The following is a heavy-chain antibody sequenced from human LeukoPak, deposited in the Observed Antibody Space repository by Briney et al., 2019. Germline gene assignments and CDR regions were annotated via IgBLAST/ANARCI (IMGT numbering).Heavy chain of an antibody. V-gene: IGHV1-18*01. CDR3: ARDPLRSTWSTYYNALDV. CDR2: ISAYNGNT. D-gene: IGHD6-13*01. J-gene: IGHJ6*02. CDR1: GYTFTSYG. Sequence: GASVKVSCKASGYTFTSYGISWVRQAPGQGLEWMGWISAYNGNTEYAQKFQGRVTMTTDTSTSTAYMELRSLTSDDTAVYYCARDPLRSTWSTYYNALDVWGQGTTVTVSS.